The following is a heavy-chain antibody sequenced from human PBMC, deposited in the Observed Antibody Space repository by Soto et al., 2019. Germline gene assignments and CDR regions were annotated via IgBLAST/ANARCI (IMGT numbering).Heavy chain of an antibody. J-gene: IGHJ6*02. CDR3: ARRLAAAGRYYGMDV. D-gene: IGHD6-13*01. CDR1: GGSISSSSYY. V-gene: IGHV4-39*01. CDR2: IYYSGST. Sequence: KSSETLSLTCTVSGGSISSSSYYWGWIRQPPGKGLEWIGSIYYSGSTYYNPSLKSRVTISVDTSKNQFSLKLSSVTAAETAVYYCARRLAAAGRYYGMDVWGQGTTVTVSS.